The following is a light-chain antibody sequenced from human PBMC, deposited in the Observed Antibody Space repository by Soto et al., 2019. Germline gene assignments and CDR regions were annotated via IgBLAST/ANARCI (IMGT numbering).Light chain of an antibody. CDR1: SSDVGGYNY. J-gene: IGLJ1*01. CDR2: EVS. Sequence: QSVLTQPASVSGSPGQSIIISCTGTSSDVGGYNYVSWYQQHPGKAPKLMIYEVSNRPSGVSNRFSGSKSGNTASLTISGLQAEDEADYYCSSYTSSSTPYVFGTGTKLTVL. V-gene: IGLV2-14*01. CDR3: SSYTSSSTPYV.